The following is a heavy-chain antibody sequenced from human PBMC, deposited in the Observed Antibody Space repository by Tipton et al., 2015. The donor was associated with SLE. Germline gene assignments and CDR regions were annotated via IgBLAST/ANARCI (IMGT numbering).Heavy chain of an antibody. CDR2: INHSGST. Sequence: TLSLTCTVSGGSISSTSYYWGWIRQPPGKGLEWIGEINHSGSTNYNPSLKSRVTISVDTSKNQFSLKLSSVTAADTAVYYCARVYSSSWSGWFDPWGQGTLVTVSS. CDR1: GGSISSTSYY. D-gene: IGHD6-13*01. J-gene: IGHJ5*02. CDR3: ARVYSSSWSGWFDP. V-gene: IGHV4-39*07.